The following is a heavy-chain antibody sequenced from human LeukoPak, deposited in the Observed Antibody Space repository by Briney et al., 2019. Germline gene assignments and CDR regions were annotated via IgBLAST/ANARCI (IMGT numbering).Heavy chain of an antibody. CDR1: GYTFTSYD. CDR2: MNPNSGNT. Sequence: ASVKVSCKASGYTFTSYDINWVRQATGQGLEWMGWMNPNSGNTGYAQKFRGRVTMTRNTSISTAYMELSSLRSEDTAVYYCARVPMRSSYYGSAYYFDYWGQGTLVTVSS. D-gene: IGHD3-10*01. V-gene: IGHV1-8*01. J-gene: IGHJ4*02. CDR3: ARVPMRSSYYGSAYYFDY.